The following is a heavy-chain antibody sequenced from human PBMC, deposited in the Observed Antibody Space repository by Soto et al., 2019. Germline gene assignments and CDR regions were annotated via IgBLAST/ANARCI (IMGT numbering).Heavy chain of an antibody. Sequence: EVQLVQSGAEVKKPGKSLKISCKGSGYSFTSYWIGWVRQMPGKGLEWMGIIYPDDSDTRYSPSFQGQVTISADKSISTAYLQWSSLEASDTAMYYCARFSGSSWPYFDYWGQGTLVTVSS. CDR3: ARFSGSSWPYFDY. J-gene: IGHJ4*02. V-gene: IGHV5-51*03. CDR2: IYPDDSDT. D-gene: IGHD6-13*01. CDR1: GYSFTSYW.